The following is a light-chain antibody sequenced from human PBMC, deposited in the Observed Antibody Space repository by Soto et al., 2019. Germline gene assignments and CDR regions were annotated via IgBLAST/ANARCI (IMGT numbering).Light chain of an antibody. Sequence: DIQMTQSPSSLSASVGDRVTITCQASPDISNYLNWYQQKPGKAPKLLIYDASNLETGVPSRFSGSGSGTDFTSTICSLQPEDIATYYCQQYDNLPLTFGGGTNVEIK. CDR3: QQYDNLPLT. J-gene: IGKJ4*01. CDR2: DAS. V-gene: IGKV1-33*01. CDR1: PDISNY.